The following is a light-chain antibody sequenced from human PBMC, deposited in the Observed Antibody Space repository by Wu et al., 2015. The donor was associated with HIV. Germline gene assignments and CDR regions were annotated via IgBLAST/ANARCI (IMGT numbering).Light chain of an antibody. CDR2: GAS. CDR1: QTVNSRY. V-gene: IGKV3-20*01. J-gene: IGKJ1*01. CDR3: QHYGNSPRT. Sequence: EIVLTQSPGTLSLSPGEGATLSCRASQTVNSRYLAWYRQRPGQAPRLLVYGASSRAAGIPDRFSGSGSGTDFTLTIGRLEPEDFAVYYCQHYGNSPRTFGLRDQGGNQT.